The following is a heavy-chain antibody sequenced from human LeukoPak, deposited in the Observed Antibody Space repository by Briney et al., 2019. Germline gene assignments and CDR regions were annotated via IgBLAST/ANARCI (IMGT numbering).Heavy chain of an antibody. CDR3: AKDRSYCSGGSCYSGFDY. D-gene: IGHD2-15*01. CDR1: GVTVSSNY. V-gene: IGHV3-23*01. J-gene: IGHJ4*02. Sequence: GGSLRLSCAASGVTVSSNYMSWVRQAPGKGLEWVSAISGSGGSTYYADPVKGRFTISRDNSKNTLYLQMNSLRAEDTAVYYCAKDRSYCSGGSCYSGFDYWGQGTLVTVSS. CDR2: ISGSGGST.